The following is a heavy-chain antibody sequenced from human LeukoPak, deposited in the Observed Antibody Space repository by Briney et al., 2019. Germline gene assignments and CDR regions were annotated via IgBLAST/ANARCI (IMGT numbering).Heavy chain of an antibody. J-gene: IGHJ1*01. V-gene: IGHV3-7*01. Sequence: GSLRLSCAASGFTFSSYWMSWVRQAPGKGLEWVANIKQDGSEKYYVDSVKGRFTISRDNAKNSLYLQMNSLRAEDTAVYYCARDPYTNSWPEYFHHWGQGTLVTVSS. D-gene: IGHD6-13*01. CDR1: GFTFSSYW. CDR3: ARDPYTNSWPEYFHH. CDR2: IKQDGSEK.